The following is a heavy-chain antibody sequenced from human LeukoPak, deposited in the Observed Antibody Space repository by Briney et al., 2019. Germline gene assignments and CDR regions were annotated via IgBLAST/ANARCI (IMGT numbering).Heavy chain of an antibody. CDR1: GYSFTDYY. J-gene: IGHJ5*02. V-gene: IGHV1-2*02. D-gene: IGHD3-3*01. Sequence: ASVKVSCKTSGYSFTDYYIHWVRQAPGQGLEWMGWINTKTGRTSSARKFQGRVTMTRDPSITTVYMDMAWLTSDDTAIYFRARADFIDAGPYLIGPWGQGTLVTVSS. CDR3: ARADFIDAGPYLIGP. CDR2: INTKTGRT.